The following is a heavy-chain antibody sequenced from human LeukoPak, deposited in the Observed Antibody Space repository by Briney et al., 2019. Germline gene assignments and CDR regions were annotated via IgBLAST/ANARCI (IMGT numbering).Heavy chain of an antibody. CDR2: IKTDGSIT. D-gene: IGHD3-16*01. Sequence: RAGGSLRLSCAASGFSFSVYWMHWVRQAPGKGPVWVSRIKTDGSITDYADSVKGRFTISRDNAKNTLYLQMNSLRAEDTAVYYCARERGTYYYYYMDVWGKGTTVTISS. CDR1: GFSFSVYW. CDR3: ARERGTYYYYYMDV. V-gene: IGHV3-74*01. J-gene: IGHJ6*03.